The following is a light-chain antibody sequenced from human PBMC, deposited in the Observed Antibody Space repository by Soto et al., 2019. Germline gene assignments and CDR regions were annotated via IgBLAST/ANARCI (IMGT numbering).Light chain of an antibody. Sequence: DIVMTQSPDSLAVSLGERATINCKSSQSVLYRSNNKSYLAWYQQKPGQPPKLLIYWASMREFGVPDRFSGSGSGTDFTLTISSLQVEDVAVYYCQKYYSTPWTFGHGTKVEI. CDR1: QSVLYRSNNKSY. J-gene: IGKJ1*01. V-gene: IGKV4-1*01. CDR3: QKYYSTPWT. CDR2: WAS.